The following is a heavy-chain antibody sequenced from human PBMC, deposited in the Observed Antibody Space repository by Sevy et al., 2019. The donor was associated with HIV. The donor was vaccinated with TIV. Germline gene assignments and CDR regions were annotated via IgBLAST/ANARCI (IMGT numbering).Heavy chain of an antibody. CDR3: ARRETYYYDSSGYIY. Sequence: ASVKVSCKASGGPFSSYAISWVRQAPGQGLEWMGGVIPIFGTANYAQKFQGRVTITADESTSTAYMELSSLRSEDTAVYYCARRETYYYDSSGYIYWGQGTLVTVSS. D-gene: IGHD3-22*01. CDR2: VIPIFGTA. J-gene: IGHJ4*02. V-gene: IGHV1-69*13. CDR1: GGPFSSYA.